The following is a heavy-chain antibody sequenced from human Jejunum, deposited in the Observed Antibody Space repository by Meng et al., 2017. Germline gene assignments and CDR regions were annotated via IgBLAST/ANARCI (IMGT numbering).Heavy chain of an antibody. J-gene: IGHJ4*02. CDR3: ATSGGGFDY. Sequence: HVQLVQAGVELKKPWASVKGSCMASAYTFTNYDINWVRQAPGQGLEWMGWINTKTGNPMYAQGFTGRFVFSLDTSVSTAHLHISTLTPEDTAVYYCATSGGGFDYWGQGTLVTVSS. CDR2: INTKTGNP. D-gene: IGHD1-26*01. V-gene: IGHV7-4-1*02. CDR1: AYTFTNYD.